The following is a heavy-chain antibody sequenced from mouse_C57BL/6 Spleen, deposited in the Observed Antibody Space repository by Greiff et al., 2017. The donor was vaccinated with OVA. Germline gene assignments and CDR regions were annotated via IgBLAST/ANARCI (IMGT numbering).Heavy chain of an antibody. J-gene: IGHJ3*01. CDR3: ARSGVLHWFAY. V-gene: IGHV1-61*01. D-gene: IGHD1-1*01. CDR2: IYPSDSEP. CDR1: GYTFTSYW. Sequence: VQLQQPGAELVRPGSSVKLSCKASGYTFTSYWMDWVKQRPGQGLEWIGNIYPSDSEPHYNQKFKDKATLTVDKSSSTAYMQISSLTSEDSAVYYCARSGVLHWFAYWGQGTLVTVSA.